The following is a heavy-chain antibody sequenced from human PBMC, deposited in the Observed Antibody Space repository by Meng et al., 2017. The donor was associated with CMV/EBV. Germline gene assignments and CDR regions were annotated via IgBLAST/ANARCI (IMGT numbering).Heavy chain of an antibody. V-gene: IGHV1-69*10. CDR2: IIPILGIA. J-gene: IGHJ4*02. Sequence: GGSLRLSCAASGFTFSSYGMHWVRQAPGQGLEWMGGIIPILGIANYAQKFQGRVTITADKSTSTDYMELSSLRSEDTAVYYCASGLKVGATKRALYYFDYWGQGTLVTVSS. CDR3: ASGLKVGATKRALYYFDY. CDR1: GFTFSSYG. D-gene: IGHD1-26*01.